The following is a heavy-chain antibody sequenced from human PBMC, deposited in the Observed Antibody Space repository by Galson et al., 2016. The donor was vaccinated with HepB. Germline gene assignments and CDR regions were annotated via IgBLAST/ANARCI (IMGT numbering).Heavy chain of an antibody. D-gene: IGHD4-17*01. CDR3: AKDHGDYGDYVPDS. Sequence: SLRLSCAAPGFSFGSYGMHWLRQAPGKGLEWLAVISYDGGSTYYGGSVKGRFTISRDNSKSTLFLQMDSLRAEDTGVYFCAKDHGDYGDYVPDSWGQGALVTVSS. CDR1: GFSFGSYG. J-gene: IGHJ5*01. V-gene: IGHV3-30*18. CDR2: ISYDGGST.